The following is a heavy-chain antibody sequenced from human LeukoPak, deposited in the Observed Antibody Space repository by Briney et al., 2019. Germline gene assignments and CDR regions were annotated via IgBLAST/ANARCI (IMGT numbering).Heavy chain of an antibody. J-gene: IGHJ5*02. V-gene: IGHV1-69-2*01. Sequence: GASVKVSCKASGYTFTDHYIHWVQRAPGKGLEWVGRVDPEEGEAIPAQKFQGRVTISADTSTDTAYLELTSLRSDDTAVYYCATEVNVAYYNVPGNDYRGIDPWGPGTLVTVSS. D-gene: IGHD3-10*02. CDR2: VDPEEGEA. CDR1: GYTFTDHY. CDR3: ATEVNVAYYNVPGNDYRGIDP.